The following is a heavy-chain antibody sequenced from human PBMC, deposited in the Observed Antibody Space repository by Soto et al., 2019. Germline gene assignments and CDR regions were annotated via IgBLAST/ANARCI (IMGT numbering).Heavy chain of an antibody. V-gene: IGHV4-59*01. CDR1: GGSISSYY. CDR3: ARVMYYDFWSGYNWFDP. J-gene: IGHJ5*02. D-gene: IGHD3-3*01. CDR2: IYYSGST. Sequence: SETLSLTCTVSGGSISSYYWSWIRQPPGKGLEWIGYIYYSGSTNYNPSLKSRVTISVDTSKNQFSLKLSSVTAADTAVYYCARVMYYDFWSGYNWFDPWGPGTLVTVSS.